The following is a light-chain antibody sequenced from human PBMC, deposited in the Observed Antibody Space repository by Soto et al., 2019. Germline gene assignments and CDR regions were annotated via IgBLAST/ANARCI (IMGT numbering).Light chain of an antibody. J-gene: IGLJ2*01. CDR1: NSNIGAGYD. Sequence: QSVLTQPPSVSGAPGQRVIISCTGSNSNIGAGYDVHWYQQLPGTAPKLLIYGNNNRPSGVPDRFSGSKSGTSASLAITGLQAEDEADYYCQSHDSSLSGYVVFGGGTKLTVL. V-gene: IGLV1-40*01. CDR3: QSHDSSLSGYVV. CDR2: GNN.